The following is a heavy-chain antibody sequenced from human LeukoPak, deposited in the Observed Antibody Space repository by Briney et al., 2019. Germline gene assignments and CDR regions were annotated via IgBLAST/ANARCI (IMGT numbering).Heavy chain of an antibody. CDR3: AGARFLEWLFLWFDP. Sequence: GGSLRLSCAASGFTFDDYGMSWVRQAPGKGLEWVSGINWNGGSTGYADSVKGRFIISRDNAKNSLYLQMSSLRSEDTAVYYCAGARFLEWLFLWFDPWGQGTLVTVSS. J-gene: IGHJ5*02. CDR1: GFTFDDYG. CDR2: INWNGGST. V-gene: IGHV3-20*04. D-gene: IGHD3-3*01.